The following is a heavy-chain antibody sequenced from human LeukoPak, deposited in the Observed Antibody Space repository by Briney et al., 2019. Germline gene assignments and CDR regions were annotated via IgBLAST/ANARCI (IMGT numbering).Heavy chain of an antibody. D-gene: IGHD3-10*01. CDR1: GYSISSGYH. V-gene: IGHV4-38-2*02. J-gene: IGHJ4*02. Sequence: PSETLSLTCTVSGYSISSGYHWGWIRQPPGKGLEWIGSIYHSGSTYYNPSLKSRVTISVDTSKNQFSLKLSSVTAADTAVYYCARAGLLWFGEFNISHGDFDYWGQGTLVTVSS. CDR2: IYHSGST. CDR3: ARAGLLWFGEFNISHGDFDY.